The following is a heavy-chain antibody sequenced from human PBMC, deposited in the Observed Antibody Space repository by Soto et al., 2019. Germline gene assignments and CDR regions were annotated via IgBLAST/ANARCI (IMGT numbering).Heavy chain of an antibody. CDR2: ISPYTGNT. CDR3: VMVDNYVTPTPQDV. V-gene: IGHV1-18*01. J-gene: IGHJ6*02. Sequence: QVQLVQSGDEVKKPGASVKVSCKASGYIFVNYGIAWVRQAPGQGLEWMGWISPYTGNTHSATKIHGRLTMTTDTPTSTAYMDLGSLTSDDTAVYYCVMVDNYVTPTPQDVWGQGTTVTVSS. D-gene: IGHD3-16*01. CDR1: GYIFVNYG.